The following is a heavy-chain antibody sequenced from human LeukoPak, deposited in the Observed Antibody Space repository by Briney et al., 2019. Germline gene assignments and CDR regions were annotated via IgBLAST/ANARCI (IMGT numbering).Heavy chain of an antibody. D-gene: IGHD2-15*01. J-gene: IGHJ4*02. Sequence: GGSLRLSCAASGFTFSSYAMSWVRQAPGKGLEWVSAISGSGGSTYYADSVKGRFTISRDNSKNTLYLQMSSLRAEDTAVYYCAKANLGYCSGGSCYYRGTNFDYWGQGTLVTVSS. CDR2: ISGSGGST. CDR3: AKANLGYCSGGSCYYRGTNFDY. V-gene: IGHV3-23*01. CDR1: GFTFSSYA.